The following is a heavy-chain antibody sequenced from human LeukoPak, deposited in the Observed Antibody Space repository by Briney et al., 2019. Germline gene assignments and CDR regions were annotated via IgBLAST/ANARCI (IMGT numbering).Heavy chain of an antibody. CDR1: GYSFTTYW. CDR3: ARQLECSSGWFGY. V-gene: IGHV5-51*01. Sequence: GESLKISCKGSGYSFTTYWIGWVRQMPGKGLEWMGITYPGDSDTRYSPSFQGQVTISADKSISTAYLQWSSLKASDTAMYYCARQLECSSGWFGYWGQGTLVTVSS. CDR2: TYPGDSDT. J-gene: IGHJ4*02. D-gene: IGHD6-19*01.